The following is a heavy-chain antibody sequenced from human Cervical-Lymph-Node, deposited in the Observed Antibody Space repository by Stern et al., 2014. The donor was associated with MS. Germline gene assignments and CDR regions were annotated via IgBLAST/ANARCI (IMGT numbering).Heavy chain of an antibody. CDR1: GFTFDDYA. D-gene: IGHD3-10*01. Sequence: VQLVQSGGGLVQPGRSLRLSCAASGFTFDDYAMHWVRQAPGKGLEWVSGISWNSGRIGYADSVKGRFTISRDNAKNSLYLQMNSLRAEDTALYYCAKGDYHGSGGYSDHWGQGTLVTVSS. V-gene: IGHV3-9*01. J-gene: IGHJ4*02. CDR3: AKGDYHGSGGYSDH. CDR2: ISWNSGRI.